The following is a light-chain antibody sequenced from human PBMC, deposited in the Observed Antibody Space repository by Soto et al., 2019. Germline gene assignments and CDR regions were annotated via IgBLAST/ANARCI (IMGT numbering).Light chain of an antibody. CDR3: SSYINSSTLV. CDR1: SSDVGGYNY. Sequence: QSALTQPASMSGSPGQSITISCTGTSSDVGGYNYVSWYQQHPDKAPKLMIYEDSNRPSGVSNRISGSKSGNTASLTISGLQAEDESDYYCSSYINSSTLVFGGGTKLTVL. V-gene: IGLV2-14*01. J-gene: IGLJ3*02. CDR2: EDS.